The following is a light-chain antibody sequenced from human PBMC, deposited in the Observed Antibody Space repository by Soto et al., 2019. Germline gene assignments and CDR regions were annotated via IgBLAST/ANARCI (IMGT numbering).Light chain of an antibody. Sequence: DIQMTQSPSSLSASVGDRVTITCRASQSIGNYLAWYQQKPGKAPKLLIYDAVSVERGFPSRFSGSGSGTEFTLTISSLQPDDFSTYFCQHYNNYPWTFGQGTRVDIK. CDR3: QHYNNYPWT. J-gene: IGKJ1*01. CDR1: QSIGNY. V-gene: IGKV1-5*01. CDR2: DAV.